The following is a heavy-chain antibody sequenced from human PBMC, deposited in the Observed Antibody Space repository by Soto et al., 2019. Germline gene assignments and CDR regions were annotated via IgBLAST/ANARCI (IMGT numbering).Heavy chain of an antibody. CDR1: GFTFSAYA. V-gene: IGHV3-23*01. CDR2: INGDGSPT. Sequence: GGSLRLSCAVSGFTFSAYAMTWVRQGPGKGLEWVSSINGDGSPTYYADSVKGRFTISRDNFKNTLYLQMNSLRGEDTAVYYCARNSKGSSRYPLDYWVQGIRVTVSS. D-gene: IGHD6-6*01. CDR3: ARNSKGSSRYPLDY. J-gene: IGHJ4*02.